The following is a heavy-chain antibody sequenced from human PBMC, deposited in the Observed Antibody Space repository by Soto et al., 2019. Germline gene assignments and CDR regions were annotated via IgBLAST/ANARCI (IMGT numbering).Heavy chain of an antibody. V-gene: IGHV3-21*01. CDR3: ARVVDYCDPYYYYGMDV. Sequence: EVQLVESGGGLVKPGGSLRLSCAASGFTFSSYSMNWVRQAPGKGLEWVSSISCSTSYIYYADSVKGRFTISRDNAKNSLSLQMNRLRAADTAVYYCARVVDYCDPYYYYGMDVWGQGTTVTVSS. J-gene: IGHJ6*02. CDR2: ISCSTSYI. CDR1: GFTFSSYS. D-gene: IGHD3-22*01.